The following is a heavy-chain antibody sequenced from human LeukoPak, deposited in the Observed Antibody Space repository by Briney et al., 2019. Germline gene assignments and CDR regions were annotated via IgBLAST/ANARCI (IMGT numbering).Heavy chain of an antibody. D-gene: IGHD6-6*01. CDR3: AKDAGPQQLVFFDS. J-gene: IGHJ4*02. Sequence: GGSLRLSCAASGFTVSNNYINWVRQAPGQGLEWVSTISGSGANIHQADSVKGRFTISRDNSRSTLYLQMNSLRAEDTAVYYCAKDAGPQQLVFFDSWGQGTLVTVSS. CDR1: GFTVSNNY. CDR2: ISGSGANI. V-gene: IGHV3-23*01.